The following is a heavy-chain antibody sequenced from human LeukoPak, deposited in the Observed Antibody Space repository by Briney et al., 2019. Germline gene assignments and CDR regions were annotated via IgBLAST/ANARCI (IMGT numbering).Heavy chain of an antibody. CDR3: AKVDYYDSSGYFDY. D-gene: IGHD3-22*01. CDR2: ISGSDGST. CDR1: GFTFSSYA. V-gene: IGHV3-23*01. Sequence: GGSLRLSCAASGFTFSSYAMSWVRQAPGKGLKWVSAISGSDGSTYYADSVKGRFTISRDNSKNTLYLQMNSLRAEDTAVYYCAKVDYYDSSGYFDYWGQGTLVTVSS. J-gene: IGHJ4*02.